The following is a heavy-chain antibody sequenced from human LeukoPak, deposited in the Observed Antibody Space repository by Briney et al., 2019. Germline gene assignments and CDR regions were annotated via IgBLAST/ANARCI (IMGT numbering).Heavy chain of an antibody. CDR1: GYTFSSYD. D-gene: IGHD6-19*01. CDR3: ARDNSGWSIDY. V-gene: IGHV1-46*04. Sequence: ASVKVSCKASGYTFSSYDMHWVRQAPGQGLEWMGIISPSGDYTRYAQKLQGRVSMTLDTSTSTVYMELNSLESEDTAMYYCARDNSGWSIDYWGQGTLVTVTS. CDR2: ISPSGDYT. J-gene: IGHJ4*02.